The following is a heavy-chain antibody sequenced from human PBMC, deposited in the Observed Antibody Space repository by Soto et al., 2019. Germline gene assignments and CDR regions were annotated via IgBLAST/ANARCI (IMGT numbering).Heavy chain of an antibody. V-gene: IGHV1-18*01. J-gene: IGHJ5*02. CDR1: GYTFTSYT. Sequence: QVQLVQSGAEVKKPGASVKVSCKASGYTFTSYTISWVRKAPGPGLEWMGWISAYNGNTKYAQKLPGRVTMTTVTSTSTAYMELRSLRSAVRAVYSCARVVGALGHWFDPWGQGTLVTVSS. CDR2: ISAYNGNT. CDR3: ARVVGALGHWFDP. D-gene: IGHD2-15*01.